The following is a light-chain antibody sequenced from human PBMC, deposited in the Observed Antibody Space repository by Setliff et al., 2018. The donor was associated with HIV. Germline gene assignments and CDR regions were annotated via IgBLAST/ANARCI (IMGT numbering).Light chain of an antibody. CDR1: SSNIGGNY. J-gene: IGLJ3*02. Sequence: QSALTQPPSASGTPRQRVTISCSGSSSNIGGNYVYWYQRLPGSAPKLLIYRNNQRPSGVPDRFSGSKSGTSASLAISGLRSEDEGDYYCAAWDGSLSVWVFGGGTKVTVL. CDR3: AAWDGSLSVWV. CDR2: RNN. V-gene: IGLV1-47*01.